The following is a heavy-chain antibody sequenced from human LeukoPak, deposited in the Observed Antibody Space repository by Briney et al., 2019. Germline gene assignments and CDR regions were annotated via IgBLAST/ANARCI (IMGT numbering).Heavy chain of an antibody. CDR1: GDSITSGSYY. Sequence: PSQTLSLTCTVSGDSITSGSYYWAWIRQPPGKGLEWIGEINHSGSTNYNPSLKSRVTISVDTSKNQFSLKLSSVTAADTAVYYCARGKQIMITFGGATSFDYWGQGTLVTVSS. V-gene: IGHV4-39*07. D-gene: IGHD3-16*01. J-gene: IGHJ4*02. CDR2: INHSGST. CDR3: ARGKQIMITFGGATSFDY.